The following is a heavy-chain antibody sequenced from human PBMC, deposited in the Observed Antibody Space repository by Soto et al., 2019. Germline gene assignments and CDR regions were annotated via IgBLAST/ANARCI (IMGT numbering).Heavy chain of an antibody. J-gene: IGHJ4*02. V-gene: IGHV1-18*01. CDR3: ARERRRPYYDILTGYYPFDY. CDR2: ISAYNGNT. Sequence: QVHLVQSGAEVKKPGASVKVSCKASGYSFSTYDISWVRQAPGQGLEWMGWISAYNGNTNYAQNLQGSVTMTTDTSTNTAYMELRSLRSDDTAVYYCARERRRPYYDILTGYYPFDYWGQGTLVTVSS. D-gene: IGHD3-9*01. CDR1: GYSFSTYD.